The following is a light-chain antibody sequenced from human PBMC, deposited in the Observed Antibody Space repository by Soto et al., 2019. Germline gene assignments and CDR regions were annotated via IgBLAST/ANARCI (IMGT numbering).Light chain of an antibody. CDR2: KND. V-gene: IGLV1-47*01. J-gene: IGLJ3*02. CDR3: ASWDESLSGVV. CDR1: SSNIGTNY. Sequence: QSVLTQSPSASGTPGQTVTISCSGSSSNIGTNYVFWYQHLPGTAPKLLLYKNDQRPSGVPDRFSGSKSGTLASLAISGLRSDDEAHYSCASWDESLSGVVFGGGTKLTVL.